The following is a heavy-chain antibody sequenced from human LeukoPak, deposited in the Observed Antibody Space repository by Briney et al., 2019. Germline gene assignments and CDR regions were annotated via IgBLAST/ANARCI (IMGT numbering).Heavy chain of an antibody. J-gene: IGHJ4*02. CDR2: ISGSGGST. CDR3: ARDDIIMGAAN. D-gene: IGHD1-26*01. V-gene: IGHV3-23*01. Sequence: GGSLRLSCAASGFTFSSYAMSWVRQAPGKGLEWVSAISGSGGSTYYADSVNGRFTISRDNAKNSLYLQMNSLRAEDTAIYYCARDDIIMGAANWGQGTLVTVSS. CDR1: GFTFSSYA.